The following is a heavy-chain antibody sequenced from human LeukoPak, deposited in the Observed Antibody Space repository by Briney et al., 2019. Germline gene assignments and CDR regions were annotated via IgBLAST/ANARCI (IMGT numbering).Heavy chain of an antibody. V-gene: IGHV3-9*01. J-gene: IGHJ4*02. D-gene: IGHD4-23*01. Sequence: GGPLRLSCAASGFTFDDYAMHWVRQAPGKGLEWVSGISWNSGSIGYADSVKGRFTISRDNSKNTLYLQMNSLRAEDTAVYYCARLGGNTGYWGQGTLVTVSS. CDR3: ARLGGNTGY. CDR1: GFTFDDYA. CDR2: ISWNSGSI.